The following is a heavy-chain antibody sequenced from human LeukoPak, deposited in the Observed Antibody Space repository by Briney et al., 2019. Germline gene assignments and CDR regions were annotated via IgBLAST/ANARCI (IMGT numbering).Heavy chain of an antibody. CDR2: IYTSGST. Sequence: SETLSLTCTVSGGSISSYYWSWIRQPAGKGLEWIGRIYTSGSTNYNPSLKSRATMSVDTSKNQFSLKLSSVTAADTAVYYCARERRILTGYSNWYFDLWGRGTLVTVSS. CDR3: ARERRILTGYSNWYFDL. V-gene: IGHV4-4*07. D-gene: IGHD3-9*01. J-gene: IGHJ2*01. CDR1: GGSISSYY.